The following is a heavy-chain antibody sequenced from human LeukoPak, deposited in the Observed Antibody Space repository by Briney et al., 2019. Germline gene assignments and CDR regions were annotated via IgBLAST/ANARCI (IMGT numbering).Heavy chain of an antibody. CDR3: AKDVEYSSSPNFDY. J-gene: IGHJ4*02. V-gene: IGHV3-9*01. Sequence: GRSLRLSCAASGFTFDDYAMHWVRQALGKGLEWVSGISWNSGSIGYADSVKGRFTISRDNAKNSLYLQMNSLRAEDTALYYCAKDVEYSSSPNFDYWGQGTLVTVSS. CDR1: GFTFDDYA. D-gene: IGHD6-6*01. CDR2: ISWNSGSI.